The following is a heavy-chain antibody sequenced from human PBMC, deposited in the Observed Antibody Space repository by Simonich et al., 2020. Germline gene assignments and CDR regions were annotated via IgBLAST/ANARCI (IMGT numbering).Heavy chain of an antibody. CDR2: INPYSGGT. CDR3: ARSSDLLNWNDGPYY. Sequence: QVQLVQSGAEVKKPGASVKVSCKASGYTFTGYYMHWVRQAPGQGLEWRGWINPYSGGTNYEQKCQGRVTMTRDTSISTAYMGLSRLRSDDTAVYYCARSSDLLNWNDGPYYWGQGTLVTVSS. V-gene: IGHV1-2*02. CDR1: GYTFTGYY. J-gene: IGHJ4*02. D-gene: IGHD1-1*01.